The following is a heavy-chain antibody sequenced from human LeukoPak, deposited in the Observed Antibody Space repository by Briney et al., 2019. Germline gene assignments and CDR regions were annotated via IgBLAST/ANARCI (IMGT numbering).Heavy chain of an antibody. V-gene: IGHV3-66*04. D-gene: IGHD5-18*01. CDR3: ARRGHGYGSPFDY. J-gene: IGHJ4*02. CDR1: GFTVSSNY. Sequence: GGSLRLSCAVSGFTVSSNYMSWVRQAPGKGLEWVSMIYSGGDTYYADSVKGRFTISRDNSKNTLDLQMNSLRAEDTGLYYCARRGHGYGSPFDYWGQGTLVTVSS. CDR2: IYSGGDT.